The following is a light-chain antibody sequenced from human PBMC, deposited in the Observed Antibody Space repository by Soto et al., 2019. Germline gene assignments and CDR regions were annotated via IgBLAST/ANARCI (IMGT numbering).Light chain of an antibody. J-gene: IGKJ2*01. CDR1: QSVARD. Sequence: EIVLTQSPGTLSLSPGETATLSCRASQSVARDLTWYQHKPGQAPRLLISRASTGATGIPDRFSGSGSGTVFPLTINRLEPEDSAVYYCQQHTVSMYTFGQGTKLEIK. CDR3: QQHTVSMYT. V-gene: IGKV3-20*01. CDR2: RAS.